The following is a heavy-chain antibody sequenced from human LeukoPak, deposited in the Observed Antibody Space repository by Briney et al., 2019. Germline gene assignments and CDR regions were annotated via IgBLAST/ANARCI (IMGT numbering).Heavy chain of an antibody. J-gene: IGHJ4*02. Sequence: SSETLSLTCTVSGGSISSYYWSWIRQPPGKGLEWIGSIYESGRTYYNPSLKSRVTISVDTSKNQFSLRLTSVTAAGTAVYYCARLDYGGSDFWGQGTLVTVSS. V-gene: IGHV4-59*08. CDR1: GGSISSYY. CDR3: ARLDYGGSDF. CDR2: IYESGRT. D-gene: IGHD4-23*01.